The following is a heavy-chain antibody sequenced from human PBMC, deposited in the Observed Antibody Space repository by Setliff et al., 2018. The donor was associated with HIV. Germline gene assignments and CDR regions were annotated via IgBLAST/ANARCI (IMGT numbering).Heavy chain of an antibody. CDR1: GYSISSDYC. CDR2: MCHGGNNN. J-gene: IGHJ5*02. D-gene: IGHD2-21*02. V-gene: IGHV4-38-2*01. CDR3: ARHDCGGDCSINWFDP. Sequence: KSSETLSLTCGVSGYSISSDYCWGWIRQPPGKGLEWIGNMCHGGNNNYYNPSLKSRVTLSLDTSKNQFSLELTSVTAADTAVYYCARHDCGGDCSINWFDPWGQGTLVTVSS.